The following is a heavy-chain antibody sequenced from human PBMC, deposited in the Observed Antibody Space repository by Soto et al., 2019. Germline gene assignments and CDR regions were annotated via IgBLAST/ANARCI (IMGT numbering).Heavy chain of an antibody. D-gene: IGHD3-16*01. V-gene: IGHV3-23*01. J-gene: IGHJ4*02. Sequence: GGSLRLSCAGSSFTFSNYAMACVGQAPGKGLEWVSSIAGSGGDISYADSVKGRFTISRDNSKSTLFLQMDSLRAEDTAIYYCAKKDYVHYPFDYWGQGTMVTVSS. CDR3: AKKDYVHYPFDY. CDR2: IAGSGGDI. CDR1: SFTFSNYA.